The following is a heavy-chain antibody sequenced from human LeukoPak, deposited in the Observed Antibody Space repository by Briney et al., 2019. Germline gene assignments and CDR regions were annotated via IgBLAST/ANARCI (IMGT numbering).Heavy chain of an antibody. V-gene: IGHV2-5*01. J-gene: IGHJ3*02. CDR1: GGSISSYYW. CDR2: IYWNDDK. CDR3: AHSDGSGTTRLDDDAFDI. D-gene: IGHD3-22*01. Sequence: PSETLSLTCTVSGGSISSYYWSWIRQPPGKALEWLALIYWNDDKRYSPSLKSRLTITKDTSKNQVVLTMTNMDPVDTATYYCAHSDGSGTTRLDDDAFDIWGQGTVVTVSS.